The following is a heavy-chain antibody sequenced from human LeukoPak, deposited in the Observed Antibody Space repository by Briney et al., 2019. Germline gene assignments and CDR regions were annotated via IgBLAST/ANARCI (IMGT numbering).Heavy chain of an antibody. CDR3: AKEDIVVVVAAGPDY. CDR2: ISYDGSNK. Sequence: GGSLRLSCAASGFTFSSYGMHWVRQAPGKGLEGVAVISYDGSNKYYADSVKGRFTISRDNSKNTLYLQMNSLRAEDTAVYYCAKEDIVVVVAAGPDYWGQRTLVTVSS. CDR1: GFTFSSYG. D-gene: IGHD2-15*01. V-gene: IGHV3-30*18. J-gene: IGHJ4*02.